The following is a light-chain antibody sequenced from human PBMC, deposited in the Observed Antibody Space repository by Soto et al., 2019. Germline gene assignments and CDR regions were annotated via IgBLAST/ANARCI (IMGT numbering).Light chain of an antibody. J-gene: IGKJ1*01. CDR1: QTISSW. CDR3: QHYNSYSEA. Sequence: QPSCTLSVCIGDRVAITCLARQTISSWLAWYQQKPGKAPKLLIYKASTLKSGVPSRFSGSGSGTEFTLTISSLQPDDFATYYCQHYNSYSEAFRQGTQVDIK. V-gene: IGKV1-5*03. CDR2: KAS.